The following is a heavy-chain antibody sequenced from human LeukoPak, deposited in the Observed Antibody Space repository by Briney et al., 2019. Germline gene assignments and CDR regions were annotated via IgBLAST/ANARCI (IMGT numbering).Heavy chain of an antibody. Sequence: GGSLRLSCAASGFTFSSYVMHWVRQAPGKGLEWVAIISYDGSNEYYADSVKGRFTISRDNSKNTLYLQMNSLRAEDTAVYYCAKTGPTFGLYYYYYMDVWGKGTTVTVSS. J-gene: IGHJ6*03. CDR3: AKTGPTFGLYYYYYMDV. CDR1: GFTFSSYV. CDR2: ISYDGSNE. V-gene: IGHV3-30*04. D-gene: IGHD3-10*01.